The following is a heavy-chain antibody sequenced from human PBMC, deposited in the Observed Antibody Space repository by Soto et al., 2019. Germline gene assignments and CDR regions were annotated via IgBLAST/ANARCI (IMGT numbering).Heavy chain of an antibody. V-gene: IGHV4-34*01. J-gene: IGHJ4*02. Sequence: SETLSLTCAVYGGSFSGYYWSWIRQPPGKGLEWIGEINHSGSTNYNPSLKSRVTISVDTSKNQFSLQLSSVTAADTAVYYCAREARDTAKRYYYFDYWGQGTLVTVSS. D-gene: IGHD5-18*01. CDR3: AREARDTAKRYYYFDY. CDR1: GGSFSGYY. CDR2: INHSGST.